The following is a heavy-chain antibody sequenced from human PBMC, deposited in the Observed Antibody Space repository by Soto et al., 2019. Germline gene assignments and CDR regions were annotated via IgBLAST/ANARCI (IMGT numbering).Heavy chain of an antibody. J-gene: IGHJ3*02. CDR3: ASLFPMIVVAGFGVDI. D-gene: IGHD3-22*01. CDR1: GFTFSSYW. Sequence: GGSLRLSCAASGFTFSSYWMSWVRQAPGKGLEWVANIKQDGSEKYYVDSVKGRFTISRDNAKNSLYLQMNSLRAEDTAVYYCASLFPMIVVAGFGVDIWGQGTMVTVSS. CDR2: IKQDGSEK. V-gene: IGHV3-7*03.